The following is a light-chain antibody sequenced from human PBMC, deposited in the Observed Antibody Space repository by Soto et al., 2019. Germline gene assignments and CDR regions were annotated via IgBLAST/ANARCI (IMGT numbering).Light chain of an antibody. CDR2: GAS. CDR3: QQYGSSQIT. Sequence: EIVLTQSPGTLSLSQGERATLSCRASQSVSSSYSAWYQQKPGQAPRLLIYGASSRATGIPDRFSGSGSGTDFTLTISRLEPEDFAVYYCQQYGSSQITFGQGTRLEIK. J-gene: IGKJ5*01. CDR1: QSVSSSY. V-gene: IGKV3-20*01.